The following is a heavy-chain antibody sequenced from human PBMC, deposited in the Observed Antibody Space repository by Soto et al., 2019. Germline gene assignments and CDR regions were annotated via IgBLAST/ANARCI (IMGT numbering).Heavy chain of an antibody. D-gene: IGHD4-17*01. J-gene: IGHJ4*02. Sequence: QVQLVQSGAEVKKPGSSVKVSCKASGGTFSSYTINWVRQAPGQGLEWMGRIIPILGIANYAQKFQGRVTITADKSTSTAYMELSSLRSEDTAVYYGARHYGDYNGGYWGQGTLVTVSS. CDR1: GGTFSSYT. CDR3: ARHYGDYNGGY. V-gene: IGHV1-69*02. CDR2: IIPILGIA.